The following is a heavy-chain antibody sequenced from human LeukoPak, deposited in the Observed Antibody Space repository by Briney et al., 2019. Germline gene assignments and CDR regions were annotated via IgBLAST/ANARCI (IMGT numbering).Heavy chain of an antibody. Sequence: PGGSLRLSCAASGFTFSSYAMSWVRQAPGKGLEWVSAISGSGGSTYYADSVKGRFTISRNNSKNTLYLQMNSLRAEDTAVYYCAERLGFGELLRAYYFDYWGQGTLVIVSS. CDR1: GFTFSSYA. J-gene: IGHJ4*02. V-gene: IGHV3-23*01. CDR3: AERLGFGELLRAYYFDY. D-gene: IGHD3-10*01. CDR2: ISGSGGST.